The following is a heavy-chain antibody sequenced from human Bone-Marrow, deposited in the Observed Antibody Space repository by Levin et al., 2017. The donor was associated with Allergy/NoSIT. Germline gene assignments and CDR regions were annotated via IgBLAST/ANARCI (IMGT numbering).Heavy chain of an antibody. CDR1: GYSFTTYG. D-gene: IGHD3-9*01. J-gene: IGHJ4*02. V-gene: IGHV1-18*01. Sequence: ASVKVSCKASGYSFTTYGFSWVRQAPGQGLEWMGWISSYYGNPTYAQKFQGRLTMTTDTSTTTAYMELRSLRPDDTAVYYCARDFGGDLLTGYYFPKFDNWGQGTLVAVSS. CDR3: ARDFGGDLLTGYYFPKFDN. CDR2: ISSYYGNP.